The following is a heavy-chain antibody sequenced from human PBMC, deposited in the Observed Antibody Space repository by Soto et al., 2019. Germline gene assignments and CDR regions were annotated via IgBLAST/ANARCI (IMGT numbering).Heavy chain of an antibody. V-gene: IGHV4-30-4*01. CDR1: GGSIGIGDYY. CDR3: ARIIPPHYYGLDV. J-gene: IGHJ6*02. Sequence: PSETLSLTCTVSGGSIGIGDYYWSCIRQPPGQGLEWIGYIYISGTTYYSPSLKSRVIISLDKSNNQFSLKLSSVTAADTAVYYCARIIPPHYYGLDVWGQGTMVTVSS. D-gene: IGHD2-21*01. CDR2: IYISGTT.